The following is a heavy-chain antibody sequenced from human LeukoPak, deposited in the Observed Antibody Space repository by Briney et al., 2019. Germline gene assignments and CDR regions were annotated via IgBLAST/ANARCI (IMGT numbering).Heavy chain of an antibody. J-gene: IGHJ4*02. CDR3: AREEAMGSSWYHTYYFDY. CDR1: GFTFSSYS. V-gene: IGHV3-21*01. D-gene: IGHD6-13*01. Sequence: GGSLRLSCAASGFTFSSYSMNWVRQAPGKGLEWVSSISSSSSYIYYADSVKGRFTISRDNAKNSLYLQMNSLRAEDTAVYYCAREEAMGSSWYHTYYFDYWGQGTLVTVSS. CDR2: ISSSSSYI.